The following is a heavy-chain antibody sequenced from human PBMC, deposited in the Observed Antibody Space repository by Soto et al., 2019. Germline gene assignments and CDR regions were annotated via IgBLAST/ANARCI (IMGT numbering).Heavy chain of an antibody. Sequence: SETMSLTCTVSGGSISSYYWSWIRQPPGKGLEWIGYIYYSGSTNYNPSLKSRVTISVDTSKNQFSLKLSSVTAADTAVYYCARAPTYYDILTGYFDYWGQGTLVTVSS. CDR3: ARAPTYYDILTGYFDY. J-gene: IGHJ4*02. CDR1: GGSISSYY. V-gene: IGHV4-59*01. D-gene: IGHD3-9*01. CDR2: IYYSGST.